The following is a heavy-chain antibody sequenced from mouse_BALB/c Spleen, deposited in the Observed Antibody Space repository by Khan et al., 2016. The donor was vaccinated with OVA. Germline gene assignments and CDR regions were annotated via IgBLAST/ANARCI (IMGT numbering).Heavy chain of an antibody. D-gene: IGHD1-1*01. V-gene: IGHV5-6*01. J-gene: IGHJ3*01. CDR3: TRLAYYYDSEGFAY. CDR2: VSTGGSYT. CDR1: GFTFSTYG. Sequence: LVESGGDLVKPGGSLKLSCAASGFTFSTYGMSWVRQAPDKRLEWVATVSTGGSYTYYPDSVKGRFTISRDNAKNTLYLQMSGLRSEDTAMLYCTRLAYYYDSEGFAYWGQGTLVTVSA.